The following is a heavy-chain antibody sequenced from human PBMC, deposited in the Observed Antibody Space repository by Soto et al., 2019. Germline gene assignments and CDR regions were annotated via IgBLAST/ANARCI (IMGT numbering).Heavy chain of an antibody. CDR2: IYYSGST. D-gene: IGHD1-26*01. CDR1: GGSISSYY. J-gene: IGHJ6*02. Sequence: TSETLSLTCTVSGGSISSYYWSWIRQPPGKGLEWIGYIYYSGSTNYNPSLKSRVTISVDTSKNQFSLKLSSVTAADTAVYYCAGGAYYYGMDVWGQGTTVTVSS. V-gene: IGHV4-59*08. CDR3: AGGAYYYGMDV.